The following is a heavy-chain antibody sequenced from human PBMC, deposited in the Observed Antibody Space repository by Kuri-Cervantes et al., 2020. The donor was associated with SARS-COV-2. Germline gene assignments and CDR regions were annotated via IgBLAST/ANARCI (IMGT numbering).Heavy chain of an antibody. CDR1: GFTFSSYA. CDR3: AKDQYGIVVVVAAIDH. D-gene: IGHD2-15*01. Sequence: GESLKISCAASGFTFSSYAMHWVRQAPGKGLEWVAFISYDGSNKFYADSVRGRFTISRDNSKNTLYLQMNGLRTEDTAIYYCAKDQYGIVVVVAAIDHWGQGTLVTVSS. CDR2: ISYDGSNK. V-gene: IGHV3-30*01. J-gene: IGHJ4*02.